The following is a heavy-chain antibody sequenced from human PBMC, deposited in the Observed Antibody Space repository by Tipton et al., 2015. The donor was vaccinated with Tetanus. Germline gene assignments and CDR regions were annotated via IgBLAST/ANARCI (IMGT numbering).Heavy chain of an antibody. CDR1: GDSMTDFY. D-gene: IGHD6-6*01. Sequence: TLSLTCNVSGDSMTDFYWSWIRQPPGKGLEWIAYIFYSGRTQYNPSLKSRVTISVDTSNNQFSLRLSSVTAADTAVYYCARDQGGGRVVRLNWFDPWGPGTLVTVSS. J-gene: IGHJ5*02. V-gene: IGHV4-59*12. CDR3: ARDQGGGRVVRLNWFDP. CDR2: IFYSGRT.